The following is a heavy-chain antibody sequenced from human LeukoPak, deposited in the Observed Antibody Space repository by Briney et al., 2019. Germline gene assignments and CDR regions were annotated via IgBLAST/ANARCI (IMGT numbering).Heavy chain of an antibody. Sequence: SETLSLTCAVYGGSFSGYYWSWIRQPPGKGLEWIGEINHSGSTNYNPSLKSRVTISVDTSKSQFSLKLSSVTAADTAVYYCARRHFIAAAGTRFDYWGQGTLVTVSS. CDR1: GGSFSGYY. V-gene: IGHV4-34*01. CDR3: ARRHFIAAAGTRFDY. D-gene: IGHD6-13*01. J-gene: IGHJ4*02. CDR2: INHSGST.